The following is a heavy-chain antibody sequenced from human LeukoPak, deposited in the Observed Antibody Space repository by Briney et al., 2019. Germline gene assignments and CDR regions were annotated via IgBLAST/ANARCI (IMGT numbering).Heavy chain of an antibody. CDR2: ISSSGSTI. V-gene: IGHV3-11*01. Sequence: GGSLRLSCAASGFTFSDYYMSWIRQAPGKGLEWVSYISSSGSTIYYADSVKGRFTISRDNAKNSLYLQMNSMRAEDTAVYYCARGLTAAAASFDYWGQGTRVTVSS. CDR1: GFTFSDYY. CDR3: ARGLTAAAASFDY. J-gene: IGHJ4*02. D-gene: IGHD2-2*01.